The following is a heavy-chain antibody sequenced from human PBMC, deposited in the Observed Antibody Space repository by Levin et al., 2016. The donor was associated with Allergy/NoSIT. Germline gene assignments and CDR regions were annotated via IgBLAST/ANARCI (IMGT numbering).Heavy chain of an antibody. V-gene: IGHV3-30*03. CDR1: EFMFRSYV. CDR2: ISYDGSDE. J-gene: IGHJ6*02. CDR3: ARVGGGKGSVARRYYGMDV. D-gene: IGHD4-23*01. Sequence: GESLKISCTASEFMFRSYVIQWVRQAPGNGLEWVAIISYDGSDEKYADSVRGRFTISRDNSKNTVYLEINTLRPEDTAVYYCARVGGGKGSVARRYYGMDVWGQGTTVTVSS.